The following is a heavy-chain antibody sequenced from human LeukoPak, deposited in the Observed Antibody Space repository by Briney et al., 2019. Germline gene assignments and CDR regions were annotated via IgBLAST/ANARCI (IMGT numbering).Heavy chain of an antibody. V-gene: IGHV1-46*01. Sequence: ASVKVSCKASGYTLTSYYMHWVRQAPEQGLEWMGIINPSGGSTSYAQKFQGRVTMTRDTSTSTVYMELSSLRSEDTAVYYCARDGGWQQLAAPFDYWGQGTLVTVSS. CDR2: INPSGGST. CDR1: GYTLTSYY. D-gene: IGHD6-13*01. CDR3: ARDGGWQQLAAPFDY. J-gene: IGHJ4*02.